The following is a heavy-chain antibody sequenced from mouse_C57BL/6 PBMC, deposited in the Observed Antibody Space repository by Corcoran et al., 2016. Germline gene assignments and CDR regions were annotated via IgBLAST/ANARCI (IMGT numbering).Heavy chain of an antibody. J-gene: IGHJ2*01. CDR2: INPNNGGT. Sequence: EVQLQQSGPELVKPGASVKISCKASGYTFTDYYMNWVKQSHGKSLEWIGDINPNNGGTSYKQKFKDKATLTVDKSSSTAYLELRRLTSEDSAVDYCARKGGIYYDYPYFDNWGQGTTRTVSA. D-gene: IGHD2-4*01. V-gene: IGHV1-26*01. CDR1: GYTFTDYY. CDR3: ARKGGIYYDYPYFDN.